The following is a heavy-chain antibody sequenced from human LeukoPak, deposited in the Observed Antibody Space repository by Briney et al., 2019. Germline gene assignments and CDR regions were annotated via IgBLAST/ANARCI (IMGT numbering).Heavy chain of an antibody. J-gene: IGHJ6*03. CDR1: GFTFSSYS. Sequence: GGSLRLSCAASGFTFSSYSMNWVRQAPGKGLEWVSSITSGSSYIYYADSVKGRFTISRDNAKNSLYLQINSLRAEDTAVYYCARDRLLEDRDYHYYYYMDVWGIGTTVTVSS. V-gene: IGHV3-21*01. CDR2: ITSGSSYI. D-gene: IGHD1-1*01. CDR3: ARDRLLEDRDYHYYYYMDV.